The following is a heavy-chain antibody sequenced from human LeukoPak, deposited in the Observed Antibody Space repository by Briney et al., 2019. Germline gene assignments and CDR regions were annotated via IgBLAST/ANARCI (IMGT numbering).Heavy chain of an antibody. CDR2: IRSYSSYI. CDR1: GFILSNFW. D-gene: IGHD2-15*01. J-gene: IGHJ6*03. CDR3: ARYSEVYYYVDV. Sequence: GGSLRLSCAAPGFILSNFWMSWVRQAPGKGLEWVATIRSYSSYIHYADSVKGRFTISRDDAKKSMFLVMNSLRVEDTAVYFCARYSEVYYYVDVWGTGTTVTVSS. V-gene: IGHV3-21*01.